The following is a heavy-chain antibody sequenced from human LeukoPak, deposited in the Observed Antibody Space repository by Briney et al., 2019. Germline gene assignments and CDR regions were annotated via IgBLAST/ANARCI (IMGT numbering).Heavy chain of an antibody. CDR2: INHSGST. D-gene: IGHD1-26*01. CDR3: AGILVDWFDP. V-gene: IGHV4-34*01. Sequence: SETLSLTCAVYGGSFSGYYWSWIRQPPGKGLEWIGEINHSGSTNYNPSLKSRVTISVDTSKNQFSLKLSSVTAADTAVYYCAGILVDWFDPWGQGTLVTVSS. CDR1: GGSFSGYY. J-gene: IGHJ5*02.